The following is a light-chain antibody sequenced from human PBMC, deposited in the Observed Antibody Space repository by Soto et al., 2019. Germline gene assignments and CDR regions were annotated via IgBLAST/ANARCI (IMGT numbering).Light chain of an antibody. Sequence: QSALTQPPSVSGAPGQRVTISCTGSISNIGAGYDVHWYQQRPGTAPKLLIFGNINRPSVVPDRFSGSKSGTSASLAITGLQAEDEGDYYCQSYDRTLSARYVFGTGTKLTVL. CDR3: QSYDRTLSARYV. CDR2: GNI. V-gene: IGLV1-40*01. J-gene: IGLJ1*01. CDR1: ISNIGAGYD.